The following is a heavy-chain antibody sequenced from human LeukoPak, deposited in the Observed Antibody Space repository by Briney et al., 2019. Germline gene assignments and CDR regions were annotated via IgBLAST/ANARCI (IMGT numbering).Heavy chain of an antibody. CDR2: IYYSGST. Sequence: SETLSLTCTVSGGSIRSTSYYWGWIRQPPGKGLKWIGSIYYSGSTYYNPSLKSRVTISVDTSKNQFSLKLSSVTAADTAVYYCARDRRWSWFDPWGQGTLVTVAS. CDR1: GGSIRSTSYY. J-gene: IGHJ5*02. V-gene: IGHV4-39*07. CDR3: ARDRRWSWFDP. D-gene: IGHD4-23*01.